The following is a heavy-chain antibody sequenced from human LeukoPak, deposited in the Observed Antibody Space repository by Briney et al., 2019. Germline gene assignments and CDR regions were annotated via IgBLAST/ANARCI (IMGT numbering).Heavy chain of an antibody. J-gene: IGHJ4*02. CDR1: GYAFTGYY. V-gene: IGHV1-2*02. CDR3: ARGTAPRQLAWYYSDY. Sequence: ASVKVSCKASGYAFTGYYMHWVRQAPGQGLEWMGWINPNSGGTNYAQKFQGRVTMTRDTSISTAYMELSRLRSDDTAVYYCARGTAPRQLAWYYSDYWGQGTLVTVSS. CDR2: INPNSGGT. D-gene: IGHD6-13*01.